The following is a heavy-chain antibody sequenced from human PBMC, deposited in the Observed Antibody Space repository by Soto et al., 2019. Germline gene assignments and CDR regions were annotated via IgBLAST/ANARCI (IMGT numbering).Heavy chain of an antibody. Sequence: QVQLVESGGGVVQPGRSLRLSCAASGFTFSSYGMHWVRQAPGKGLEWVAVIWYDGSNKYYADSVKGRFTISRDNSKNTLYLQMNSLRAEDTAVDYCARGEQLVLDYWGQGTLVTVSS. CDR1: GFTFSSYG. J-gene: IGHJ4*02. D-gene: IGHD6-6*01. CDR3: ARGEQLVLDY. CDR2: IWYDGSNK. V-gene: IGHV3-33*01.